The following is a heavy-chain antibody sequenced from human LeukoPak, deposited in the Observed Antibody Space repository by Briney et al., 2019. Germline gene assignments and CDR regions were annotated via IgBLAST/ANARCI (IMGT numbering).Heavy chain of an antibody. CDR1: GGSISSYY. CDR3: ARDYPAPLDY. J-gene: IGHJ4*02. CDR2: IYYSGST. D-gene: IGHD2-2*01. Sequence: SETLSLTCTVSGGSISSYYWSWIRQPPGKELEWIGYIYYSGSTNYNPSLKSRVTISVDTSKNQFSLKLSSVTAADTAVYYCARDYPAPLDYWGQGTLVTVSS. V-gene: IGHV4-59*01.